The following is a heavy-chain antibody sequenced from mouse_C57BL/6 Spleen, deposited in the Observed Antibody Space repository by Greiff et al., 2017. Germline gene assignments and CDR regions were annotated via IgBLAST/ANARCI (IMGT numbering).Heavy chain of an antibody. CDR1: GYTFTDYY. Sequence: VQLQQSGPELVKPGASVKISCKASGYTFTDYYMDWVKQSHGKSLEWIGDINPNNGGTSYNQKFKGKATLTVDQSSSTAYMELRSLTSEDSAVYYCARNYYEYLWGQGTLVTVSA. CDR2: INPNNGGT. D-gene: IGHD2-4*01. V-gene: IGHV1-26*01. J-gene: IGHJ3*01. CDR3: ARNYYEYL.